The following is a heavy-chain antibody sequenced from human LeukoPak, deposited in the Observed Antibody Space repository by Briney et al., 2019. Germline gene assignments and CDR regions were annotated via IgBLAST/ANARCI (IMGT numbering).Heavy chain of an antibody. CDR2: ISSSSSSTI. J-gene: IGHJ4*02. CDR3: ASQCGGDCYPGGDY. Sequence: HPGGSLRLSCAASGFTFSSYSMNWVRQAPGKGLGWVSYISSSSSSTIYYADSVKGRFTISRDNAKNSLYLQMNSLRAEDTAVYYCASQCGGDCYPGGDYWGQGTLVTVSS. D-gene: IGHD2-21*02. V-gene: IGHV3-48*01. CDR1: GFTFSSYS.